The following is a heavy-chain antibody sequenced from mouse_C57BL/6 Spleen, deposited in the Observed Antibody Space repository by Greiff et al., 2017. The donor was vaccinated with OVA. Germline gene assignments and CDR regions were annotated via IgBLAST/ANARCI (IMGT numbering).Heavy chain of an antibody. CDR2: IWSDGST. CDR3: ARHERSLYYYAMDY. CDR1: GFSLTSYG. J-gene: IGHJ4*01. V-gene: IGHV2-6-1*01. Sequence: VKLMESGPGLVAPSQSLSITCTVSGFSLTSYGVHWVRQPPGKGLEWLVVIWSDGSTTYNSALKSRLSISKDNSKSQVFLKMNSLQTEDTAMYYCARHERSLYYYAMDYWGQGTSVTVSS. D-gene: IGHD6-2*01.